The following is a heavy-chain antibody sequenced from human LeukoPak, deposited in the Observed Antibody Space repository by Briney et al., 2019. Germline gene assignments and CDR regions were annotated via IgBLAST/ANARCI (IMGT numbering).Heavy chain of an antibody. D-gene: IGHD3-3*01. CDR2: ISVASNT. Sequence: GGSLRLSCAASGLAFSSYAMSWVRQAPGKGLEWVSTISVASNTFYADSVKGRFTISRDNSRNTVYLQMTSLRADDTAVYYCADYGVSGVRNNFYWGQGTLVTVSS. CDR1: GLAFSSYA. CDR3: ADYGVSGVRNNFY. J-gene: IGHJ4*02. V-gene: IGHV3-23*01.